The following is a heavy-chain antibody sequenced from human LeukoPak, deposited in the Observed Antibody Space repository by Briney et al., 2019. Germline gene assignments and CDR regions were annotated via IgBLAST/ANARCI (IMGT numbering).Heavy chain of an antibody. CDR1: GGSFSGYY. V-gene: IGHV4-34*01. CDR3: ARGYCSSTSCYQGRWFDP. J-gene: IGHJ5*02. D-gene: IGHD2-2*01. Sequence: PSETLSLTCAVYGGSFSGYYWSWIRQPPGKGLEWIGEINHSGSTNYNPSLKSRVTISVDTSKNQFSLKLSSVTAADTAVYYCARGYCSSTSCYQGRWFDPWGQGTLVTVSS. CDR2: INHSGST.